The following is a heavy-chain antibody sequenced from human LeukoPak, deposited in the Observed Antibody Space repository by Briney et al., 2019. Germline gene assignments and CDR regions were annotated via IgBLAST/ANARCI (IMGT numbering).Heavy chain of an antibody. Sequence: PGGFLRLSCAASGFTLSSCSMNWVRQAPGKGLEWVSSISRSSGYVFYADSMKGRFTVSRDNSKNSLYLQMNTLRAEDTAVYYCARFPEGSSTWSIDFWGQGTLVTVSS. J-gene: IGHJ4*02. CDR1: GFTLSSCS. V-gene: IGHV3-21*01. CDR3: ARFPEGSSTWSIDF. CDR2: ISRSSGYV. D-gene: IGHD6-13*01.